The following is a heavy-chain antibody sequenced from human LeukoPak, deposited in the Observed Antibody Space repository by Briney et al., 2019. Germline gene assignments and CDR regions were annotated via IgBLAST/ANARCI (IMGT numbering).Heavy chain of an antibody. J-gene: IGHJ4*02. Sequence: PGGSLRLSCAASGFTFSNYAMSWVRPPPGNWLEWVAGISGSGGSTYHADSVKGRFTISRDNTKNTPYVQMQSLRAEDTAVYYCAESGGWFGETTSYFDSWGQGTLVTVSS. V-gene: IGHV3-23*01. CDR2: ISGSGGST. CDR3: AESGGWFGETTSYFDS. D-gene: IGHD3-10*01. CDR1: GFTFSNYA.